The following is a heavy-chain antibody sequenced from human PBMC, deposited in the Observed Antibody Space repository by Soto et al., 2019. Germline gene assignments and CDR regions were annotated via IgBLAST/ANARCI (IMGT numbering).Heavy chain of an antibody. CDR3: ARPHYSSSSHFDY. CDR2: VYHTGTT. CDR1: GGSISSSTYY. Sequence: QLQLQESGPGLVKPSETLSLTCTVSGGSISSSTYYWSWIRQPPGKGLEWIGSVYHTGTTYYNPSLKSPVTISVDTSKNQFSLKLTSVTAADTAVYYCARPHYSSSSHFDYWGQGTLVTVSS. J-gene: IGHJ4*02. V-gene: IGHV4-39*01. D-gene: IGHD6-6*01.